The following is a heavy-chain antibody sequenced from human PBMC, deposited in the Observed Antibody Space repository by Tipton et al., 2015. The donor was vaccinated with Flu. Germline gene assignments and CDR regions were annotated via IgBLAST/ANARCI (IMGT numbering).Heavy chain of an antibody. CDR1: GGSINRAGFY. CDR3: ARHTGDSVRGVVDY. V-gene: IGHV4-61*02. D-gene: IGHD3-10*02. J-gene: IGHJ4*02. CDR2: AYISGST. Sequence: TLSLTCTVSGGSINRAGFYWSWIRQPAGKGLEWIGRAYISGSTNYNPSLKNRLTMSVDTSNNQFSLKLNSVTAADTAVYYCARHTGDSVRGVVDYWGQGTLVAVSS.